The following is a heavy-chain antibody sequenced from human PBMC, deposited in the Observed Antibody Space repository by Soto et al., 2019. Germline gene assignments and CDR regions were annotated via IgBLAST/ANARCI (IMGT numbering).Heavy chain of an antibody. J-gene: IGHJ4*02. Sequence: PSETLSLTCTLSGASITSTTYFWAWIRQPPGKGLEWVGSIYYSGRTYYNPSLRSRVTISVVRSKNQFSLTMSSVTAADTAVYYCAKNLPRTGRFDYWGQGTSVTVSS. CDR1: GASITSTTYF. CDR2: IYYSGRT. V-gene: IGHV4-39*01. CDR3: AKNLPRTGRFDY.